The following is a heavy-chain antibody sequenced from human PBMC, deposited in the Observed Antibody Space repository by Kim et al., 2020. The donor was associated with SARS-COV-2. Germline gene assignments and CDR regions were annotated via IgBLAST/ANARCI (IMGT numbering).Heavy chain of an antibody. V-gene: IGHV3-15*01. Sequence: GGSLRLSCTASGFTFSSAWLSWVRQAPGKGLEWVGRSKSEVDGGTIDYAGPVKGRFTISRDDSRNTLYLQMNSLKSEDTAVYYCTTVYGGDWGQGTLVS. CDR2: SKSEVDGGTI. CDR1: GFTFSSAW. J-gene: IGHJ4*02. CDR3: TTVYGGD. D-gene: IGHD4-17*01.